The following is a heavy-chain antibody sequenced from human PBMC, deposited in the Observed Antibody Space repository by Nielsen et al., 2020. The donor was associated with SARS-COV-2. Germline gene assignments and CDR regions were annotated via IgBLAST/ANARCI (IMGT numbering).Heavy chain of an antibody. CDR2: ISSSSSYI. CDR3: ARDLYYYGSGSKDYYYYGMDV. Sequence: WIRQPPGKGLEWVSSISSSSSYIYYADSVKGRFTISRDNAKNSLYLQTNSLRAEDTAVYYCARDLYYYGSGSKDYYYYGMDVWGQGTTVTVSS. D-gene: IGHD3-10*01. J-gene: IGHJ6*02. V-gene: IGHV3-21*01.